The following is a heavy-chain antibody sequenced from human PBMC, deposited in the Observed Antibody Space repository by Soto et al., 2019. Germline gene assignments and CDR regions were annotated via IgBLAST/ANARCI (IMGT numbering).Heavy chain of an antibody. Sequence: VQLVQSGAEVKKPGSSVRVSCETSGDTFSSHTINWLRQAPGQGLEWMGGIIPVFGSPNYAEKFQGRVTISADTSTNKAYMELHSLTSDDTAVYFCARDISGTNNWFDPWGQGTLVTVSS. V-gene: IGHV1-69*06. J-gene: IGHJ5*02. CDR1: GDTFSSHT. D-gene: IGHD1-26*01. CDR3: ARDISGTNNWFDP. CDR2: IIPVFGSP.